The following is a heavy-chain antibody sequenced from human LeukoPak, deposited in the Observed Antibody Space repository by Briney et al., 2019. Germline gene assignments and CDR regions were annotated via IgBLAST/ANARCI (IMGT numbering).Heavy chain of an antibody. J-gene: IGHJ4*02. D-gene: IGHD3-10*01. CDR1: GFTFSHYW. Sequence: PGGSLRLSCAASGFTFSHYWMSWVRQAPGKGLEWVANIKRDGREKYYVDSVKARFTISRDNAKNSLYLQMNSLRAEDTAVYYCARDLWFGEFPYYFDYWGQGTLVTVSS. CDR3: ARDLWFGEFPYYFDY. V-gene: IGHV3-7*01. CDR2: IKRDGREK.